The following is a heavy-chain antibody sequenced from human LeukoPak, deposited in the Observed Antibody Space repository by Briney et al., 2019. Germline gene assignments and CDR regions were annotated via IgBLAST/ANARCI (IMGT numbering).Heavy chain of an antibody. J-gene: IGHJ4*02. CDR3: ARDGYTYGSFDY. Sequence: PSETLSLTCSVSGGSISSSTYFWGWIRQPPGKGLEWIGSIYYSGSTYSNPSLKSRVTISVHTSKSQFSLKLSSVTAADTAVYYCARDGYTYGSFDYWGQGTLVTVSS. CDR1: GGSISSSTYF. V-gene: IGHV4-39*01. CDR2: IYYSGST. D-gene: IGHD5-18*01.